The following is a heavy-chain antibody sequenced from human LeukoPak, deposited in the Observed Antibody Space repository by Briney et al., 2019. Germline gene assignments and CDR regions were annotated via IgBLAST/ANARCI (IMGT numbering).Heavy chain of an antibody. CDR3: AEIKYYDILTGLLGV. D-gene: IGHD3-9*01. J-gene: IGHJ6*02. V-gene: IGHV4-59*12. Sequence: SETLSLTCTVSGGSISGYYWSWIRQPPGKGLEWIGYIYYSGSTYYNPSLKSRVTISVDTSKNQFSLKLSSVTAADTAVYYCAEIKYYDILTGLLGVWGQGTTVTVSS. CDR2: IYYSGST. CDR1: GGSISGYY.